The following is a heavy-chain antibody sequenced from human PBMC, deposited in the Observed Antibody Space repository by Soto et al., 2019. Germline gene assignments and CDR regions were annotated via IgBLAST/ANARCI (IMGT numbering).Heavy chain of an antibody. D-gene: IGHD6-13*01. CDR2: IDPSDSYT. V-gene: IGHV5-10-1*01. CDR1: GYSFTSYW. CDR3: RIAAAGPLLDY. Sequence: PGESLKISCKGSGYSFTSYWISWVRQMPGKGLEWMGRIDPSDSYTNYSPSFQGHVTISADKSISTAYLQWSSLKASDPAMYYCRIAAAGPLLDYWGQGTQVTVSS. J-gene: IGHJ4*02.